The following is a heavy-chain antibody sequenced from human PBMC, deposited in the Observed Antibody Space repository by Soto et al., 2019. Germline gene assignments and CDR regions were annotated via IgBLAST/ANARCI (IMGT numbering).Heavy chain of an antibody. D-gene: IGHD6-13*01. J-gene: IGHJ5*02. CDR1: GYNFSKYL. Sequence: PKSSCQRPGYNFSKYLVGSVRQIPGRGLEWMGIIHPGDSDTRYSPFFQGQVTISADKSISTAYLQWSSLKASDTAMYYCARHNRYSSTWFEGWFDPWGQGTLVTVSS. CDR2: IHPGDSDT. CDR3: ARHNRYSSTWFEGWFDP. V-gene: IGHV5-51*01.